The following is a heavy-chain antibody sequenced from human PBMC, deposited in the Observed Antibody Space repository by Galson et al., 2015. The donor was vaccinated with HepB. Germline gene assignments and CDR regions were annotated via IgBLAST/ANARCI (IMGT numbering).Heavy chain of an antibody. V-gene: IGHV3-7*03. CDR1: GFILSNYW. CDR3: TKGGPYHDILTGYYHGRFEY. D-gene: IGHD3-9*01. CDR2: INPDGTEI. Sequence: SLRLSCAVSGFILSNYWTGWVRQAPGKGLEWVASINPDGTEIRYVDSAKGRFAISRDSAKNSLRLQLDSLRGEDTAAYFCTKGGPYHDILTGYYHGRFEYWGQGTLVTDSS. J-gene: IGHJ4*02.